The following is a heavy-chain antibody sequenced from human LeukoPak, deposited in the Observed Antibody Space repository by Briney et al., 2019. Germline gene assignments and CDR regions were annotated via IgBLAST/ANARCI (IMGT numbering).Heavy chain of an antibody. V-gene: IGHV3-23*01. CDR2: ISGSGGST. D-gene: IGHD3-10*01. Sequence: PGGSLRLSCAASGFTFSSYSMNWVRQAPGKGLEWVSAISGSGGSTYYADSVKGRFTISRDNSKDTLYLLMDSLRAEDTAVYYCAKHYGSGTYYNFPDSWGQGTLVTVSS. CDR1: GFTFSSYS. J-gene: IGHJ4*02. CDR3: AKHYGSGTYYNFPDS.